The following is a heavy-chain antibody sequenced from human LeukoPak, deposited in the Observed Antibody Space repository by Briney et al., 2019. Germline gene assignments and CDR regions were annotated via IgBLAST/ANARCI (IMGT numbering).Heavy chain of an antibody. CDR2: IYYSGST. D-gene: IGHD2-8*01. CDR3: AREWSAFDI. Sequence: SETLSLTCTVSGGSISSYYWSWIRQPPGKGLEWIGYIYYSGSTNYNPSLKSRVTISVDTSKNQFSLQLTSVIAADTAVYYCAREWSAFDIWGQGTMVTVSS. J-gene: IGHJ3*02. V-gene: IGHV4-59*12. CDR1: GGSISSYY.